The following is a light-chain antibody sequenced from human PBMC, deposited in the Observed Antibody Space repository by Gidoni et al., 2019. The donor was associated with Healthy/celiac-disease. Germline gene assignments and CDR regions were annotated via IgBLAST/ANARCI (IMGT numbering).Light chain of an antibody. CDR1: QSVSSSY. CDR3: QQYGSSPLT. V-gene: IGKV3-20*01. CDR2: GAS. J-gene: IGKJ4*01. Sequence: EIVLTQSPVTLSLSPGERATLSCRASQSVSSSYLAWYQQKPGQAPRLLIYGASSRATGIPDRLSGSGSGTDFTLTISRLEPEDFAVYYCQQYGSSPLTFGGGTKVEIK.